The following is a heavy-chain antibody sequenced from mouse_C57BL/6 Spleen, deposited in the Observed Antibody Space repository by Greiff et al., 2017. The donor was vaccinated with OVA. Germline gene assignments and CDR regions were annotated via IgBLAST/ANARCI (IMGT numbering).Heavy chain of an antibody. Sequence: EVKLMESGGGLVKPGGSLKLSCAASGFTFSDYGMHWVRQAPEKGLEWVAYISSGSSTIYYADTVKGRFTISRDNAKNTLFLQMTSLRSEDTAMYYCARDDYDGIYYFDYWGQGTTLTVSS. D-gene: IGHD2-4*01. J-gene: IGHJ2*01. V-gene: IGHV5-17*01. CDR2: ISSGSSTI. CDR1: GFTFSDYG. CDR3: ARDDYDGIYYFDY.